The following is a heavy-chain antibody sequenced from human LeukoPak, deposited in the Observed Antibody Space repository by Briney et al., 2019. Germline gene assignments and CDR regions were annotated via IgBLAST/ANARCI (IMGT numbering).Heavy chain of an antibody. CDR1: GFTFSSYW. CDR2: IKQDGSEK. J-gene: IGHJ5*02. CDR3: ARDGRNNWFDP. V-gene: IGHV3-7*01. Sequence: PGGSLRLSCAASGFTFSSYWMSWVRRAPGKGLEWVANIKQDGSEKYYVDSVKGRFTISRDNAKNSLYLQMNSLRAEDTAVYYCARDGRNNWFDPWGQGTLVTVSS.